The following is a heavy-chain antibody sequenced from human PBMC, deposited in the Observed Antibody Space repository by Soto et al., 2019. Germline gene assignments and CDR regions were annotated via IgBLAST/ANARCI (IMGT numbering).Heavy chain of an antibody. Sequence: PAEALSVSCNVYVGSTSNYYWTWVRQSLEKGLEWIRYMYYNGNINYTPSLKSRVTISIDTSKNQFSLTLKSVPAADTAVYYCATGRNWFDPWGQRVMVTVSS. CDR3: ATGRNWFDP. CDR2: MYYNGNI. CDR1: VGSTSNYY. V-gene: IGHV4-59*01. D-gene: IGHD7-27*01. J-gene: IGHJ5*02.